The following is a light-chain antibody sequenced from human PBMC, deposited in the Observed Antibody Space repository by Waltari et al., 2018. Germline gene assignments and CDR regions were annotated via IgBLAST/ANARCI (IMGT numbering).Light chain of an antibody. CDR3: QQYYSTPRLT. J-gene: IGKJ4*01. V-gene: IGKV4-1*01. CDR2: WAS. CDR1: QSVLYSSNNKNY. Sequence: DIVMTQSPDSLAVSLGERATINCKSSQSVLYSSNNKNYLAWYQQKPGQPPKRLIYWASTRESGFPDRFSGSGSGTDFTLTISSLQAEDVAVYYCQQYYSTPRLTFGGGTKVEIK.